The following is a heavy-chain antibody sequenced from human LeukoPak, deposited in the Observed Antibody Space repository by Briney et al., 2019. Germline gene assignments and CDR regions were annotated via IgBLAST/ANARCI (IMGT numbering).Heavy chain of an antibody. J-gene: IGHJ4*02. CDR1: GFSFSLYG. CDR2: ISPISTYT. V-gene: IGHV3-21*01. D-gene: IGHD3-16*01. Sequence: VGSLRLSCAASGFSFSLYGMNWVRQAPGKGLEWVASISPISTYTFYGDAVKGRFTITRDDTTNSVHLQMNSLGPEDTAVYYCARVAYTYVFDFWGQGTLLTVSS. CDR3: ARVAYTYVFDF.